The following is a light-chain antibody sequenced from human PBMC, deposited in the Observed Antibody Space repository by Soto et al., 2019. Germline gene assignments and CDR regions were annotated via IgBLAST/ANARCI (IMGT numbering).Light chain of an antibody. CDR1: SSDVGAYTF. Sequence: QSALTQPASVSGSPGQSITISCTGTSSDVGAYTFVSWYQQHPDKVPKLMIFDVSRRPSGVSDRFSGSKSGNTASLTISGLQPEDEADYYCSSYTSSSTHVFGRGTKLTV. CDR3: SSYTSSSTHV. CDR2: DVS. J-gene: IGLJ1*01. V-gene: IGLV2-14*03.